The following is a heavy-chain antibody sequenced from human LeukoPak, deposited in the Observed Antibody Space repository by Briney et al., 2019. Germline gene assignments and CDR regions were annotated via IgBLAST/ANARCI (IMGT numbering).Heavy chain of an antibody. CDR3: ARDPGWGAVDI. Sequence: GGSLRLSCAASGFTSSTSWMTWVRQAPGKGLEWVANINQDGSAKYYVDSVKGRFTISRDNTQNSLYLQMNSLRAEDTALYYCARDPGWGAVDIWGQGTMVTVSS. CDR2: INQDGSAK. V-gene: IGHV3-7*04. J-gene: IGHJ3*02. CDR1: GFTSSTSW. D-gene: IGHD6-19*01.